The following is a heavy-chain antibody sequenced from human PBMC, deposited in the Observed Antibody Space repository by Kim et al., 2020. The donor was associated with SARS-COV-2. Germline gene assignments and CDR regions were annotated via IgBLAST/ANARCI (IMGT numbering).Heavy chain of an antibody. D-gene: IGHD1-1*01. CDR3: ATRHVCY. Sequence: GGSLRLSCVVSGFTFSHYGMNWVRQAPGKGLEWVSGIINSGGGTYYADSVKGRFTISRDNSKNTLYLQMDSLTAEDTAIYYCATRHVCYWGQGTLVTVSS. CDR2: IINSGGGT. V-gene: IGHV3-23*01. CDR1: GFTFSHYG. J-gene: IGHJ4*02.